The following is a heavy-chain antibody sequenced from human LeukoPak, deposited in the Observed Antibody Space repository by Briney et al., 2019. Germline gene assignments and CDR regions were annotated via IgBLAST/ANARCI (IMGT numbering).Heavy chain of an antibody. CDR1: GGSISSYY. CDR2: IYTSGST. D-gene: IGHD3-3*01. V-gene: IGHV4-4*07. J-gene: IGHJ6*03. CDR3: ARDLPITIFGVVTSEYYYYYMDV. Sequence: SETLSLTCAVSGGSISSYYWSWIRQPAGKGLEWMGSIYTSGSTNYNPSLKSRVTMSVDTSKNQFSLKLSSVTAADTAVYYCARDLPITIFGVVTSEYYYYYMDVWGKGTTVTVSS.